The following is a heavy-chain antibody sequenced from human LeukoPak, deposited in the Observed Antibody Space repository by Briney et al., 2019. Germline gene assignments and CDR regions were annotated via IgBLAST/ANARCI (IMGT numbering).Heavy chain of an antibody. CDR1: GFTFSSYA. CDR2: ISGSGGST. D-gene: IGHD6-13*01. J-gene: IGHJ4*02. CDR3: AKDQLGPYSSSWYVGGHFDY. V-gene: IGHV3-23*01. Sequence: GGSLRLSRAASGFTFSSYAMSWVRQAPGKGLEWVSAISGSGGSTYYADSVKGRFTISRDNSKNTLYLQMNSLRAEDTAVYYCAKDQLGPYSSSWYVGGHFDYWGQGTLVTVSS.